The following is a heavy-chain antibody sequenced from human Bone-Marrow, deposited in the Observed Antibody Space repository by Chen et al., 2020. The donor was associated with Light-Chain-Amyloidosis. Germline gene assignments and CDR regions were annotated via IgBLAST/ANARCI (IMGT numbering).Heavy chain of an antibody. J-gene: IGHJ5*02. CDR3: ARGPNYYDSSGTYRSYNWFDP. Sequence: QVQLQQWGAGLLKPSETLSLTCAVYGGSFSGYYWSWIRQPPGKGLEWIGEINHSGSTNYNPSLKSRVTISVDTSKNQFSLKLSSVTAADTAVYYCARGPNYYDSSGTYRSYNWFDPWGQGTLVTVSS. CDR1: GGSFSGYY. V-gene: IGHV4-34*01. D-gene: IGHD3-22*01. CDR2: INHSGST.